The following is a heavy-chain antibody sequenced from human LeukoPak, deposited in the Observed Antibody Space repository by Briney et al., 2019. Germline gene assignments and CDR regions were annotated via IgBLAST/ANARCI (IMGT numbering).Heavy chain of an antibody. V-gene: IGHV3-66*01. Sequence: PGGSLRLSCAASGFTVSSNYMTWVRQAPGKGLEWVSVTYSGGSTYYADSVKGRFTISRDNSKNTLYLQMNSLRAEDTAVYYCARGGPAGDFIVVAPTNNAFDIWGQGTMVTVSS. CDR3: ARGGPAGDFIVVAPTNNAFDI. J-gene: IGHJ3*02. CDR1: GFTVSSNY. D-gene: IGHD2-2*01. CDR2: TYSGGST.